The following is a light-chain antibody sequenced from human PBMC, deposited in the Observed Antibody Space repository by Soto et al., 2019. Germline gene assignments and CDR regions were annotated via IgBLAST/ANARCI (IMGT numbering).Light chain of an antibody. CDR1: QSISSW. Sequence: DIQMTQSPSTLSASVGDRFTITFRASQSISSWLAWYQQKPGKAPKLLIYDASSLESGVPSRFSGSGSGTKFTLTIASLQPDDFATYYCQQYETFSGTFGPGTKVDI. CDR3: QQYETFSGT. J-gene: IGKJ1*01. V-gene: IGKV1-5*01. CDR2: DAS.